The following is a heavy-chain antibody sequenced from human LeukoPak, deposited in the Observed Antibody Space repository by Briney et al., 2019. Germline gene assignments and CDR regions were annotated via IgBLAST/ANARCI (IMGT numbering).Heavy chain of an antibody. Sequence: WIIVHHATTTYPHKFQGRATITTDTATTTAYLELRRLRSDDTAVYYCASIQSGRGADWFDPWGQGTLVTVSS. J-gene: IGHJ5*02. D-gene: IGHD5-24*01. V-gene: IGHV1-18*01. CDR2: IIVHHATT. CDR3: ASIQSGRGADWFDP.